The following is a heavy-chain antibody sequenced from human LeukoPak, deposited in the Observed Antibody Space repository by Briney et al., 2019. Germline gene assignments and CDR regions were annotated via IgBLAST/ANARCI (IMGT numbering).Heavy chain of an antibody. D-gene: IGHD3-9*01. CDR3: ARRRYFDWLLAPRGFDP. J-gene: IGHJ5*02. CDR1: GGTFSSYA. V-gene: IGHV1-69*13. Sequence: SVKVSCKASGGTFSSYAIGWVRQAPGQGLEWMGGIIPIFGTANYAQKFQGRVTITADESTSTAYMELSSLRSEDTAVYYCARRRYFDWLLAPRGFDPWGQGTLVTVSS. CDR2: IIPIFGTA.